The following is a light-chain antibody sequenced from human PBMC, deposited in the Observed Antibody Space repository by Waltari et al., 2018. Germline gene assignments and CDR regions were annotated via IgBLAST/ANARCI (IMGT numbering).Light chain of an antibody. Sequence: DMRMTQSPSSLSASIGARVTISCRASQNIATYLNWYQQNSGKDPKFMIYGASTLQSGVPSSFCGSGAGTEFTLTIISLRTEGSSIYFCQNSYNVLLTLGGGTQVE. V-gene: IGKV1-39*01. CDR3: QNSYNVLLT. CDR2: GAS. J-gene: IGKJ4*01. CDR1: QNIATY.